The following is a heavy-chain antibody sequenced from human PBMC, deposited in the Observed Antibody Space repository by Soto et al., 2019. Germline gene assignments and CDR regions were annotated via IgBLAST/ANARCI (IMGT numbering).Heavy chain of an antibody. D-gene: IGHD3-16*01. Sequence: SVKVSCKASGGTFSSYTISWVRQAPGQGLEWMERIIPILGIANYAQKLQGRVTITADKSTSTAYMELSSLQTEDTALYYCARRLEGASSDLLDYWGQGTLVTVSS. CDR1: GGTFSSYT. CDR3: ARRLEGASSDLLDY. J-gene: IGHJ4*02. V-gene: IGHV1-69*02. CDR2: IIPILGIA.